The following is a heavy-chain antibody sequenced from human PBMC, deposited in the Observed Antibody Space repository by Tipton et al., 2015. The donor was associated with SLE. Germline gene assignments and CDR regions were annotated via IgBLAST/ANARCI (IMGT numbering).Heavy chain of an antibody. J-gene: IGHJ2*01. CDR1: GGSISSHY. V-gene: IGHV4-59*11. CDR3: ARCTPHWYFDL. D-gene: IGHD2-8*01. Sequence: TLSLTCTVSGGSISSHYWSWIRQPPGKGLEWIGYIYYSGSTNYNPSLKSRVTISVDTSRNQFSLKLSSVTAADTAVYYCARCTPHWYFDLWGRGTLVTVSS. CDR2: IYYSGST.